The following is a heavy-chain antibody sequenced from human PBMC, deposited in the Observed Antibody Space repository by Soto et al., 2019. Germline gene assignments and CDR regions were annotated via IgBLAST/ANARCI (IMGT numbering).Heavy chain of an antibody. CDR1: GGSISSSHW. J-gene: IGHJ4*02. D-gene: IGHD3-22*01. CDR2: IYYTGST. Sequence: QVQLQESGPGLVKPSGTLSLTCAVSGGSISSSHWWTWVRQPPTKGLEWIGEIYYTGSTNYNPSLKSRVTISVDKSKNQVSLKLTSVTAADTAVYYCVGRGYYDLNWGQGTLVTVSS. CDR3: VGRGYYDLN. V-gene: IGHV4-4*02.